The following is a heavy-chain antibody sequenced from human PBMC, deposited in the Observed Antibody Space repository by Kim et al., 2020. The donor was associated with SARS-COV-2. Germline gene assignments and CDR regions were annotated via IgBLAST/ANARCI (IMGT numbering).Heavy chain of an antibody. CDR3: ARMVRGSYFDY. Sequence: GGSLRLSCAASGFTVSSNYMCWVRQAPGKGLEWVSVIYSGGSTYYADSVKGRFTISRDNSKNTLYLQMNSLRAEDTAVYYCARMVRGSYFDYWGQGTLVTVSS. J-gene: IGHJ4*02. CDR1: GFTVSSNY. CDR2: IYSGGST. V-gene: IGHV3-66*01. D-gene: IGHD3-10*01.